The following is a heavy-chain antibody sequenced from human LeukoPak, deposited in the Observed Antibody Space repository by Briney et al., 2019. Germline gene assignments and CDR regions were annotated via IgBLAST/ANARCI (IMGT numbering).Heavy chain of an antibody. Sequence: KPSETLSLTCTVSGGSISSSSYYWGWIRQPPGKGLEWIGSIYYSGSTYYNPSLKSRVTISVDTSKNQFSLKLSSVTAADTAVYYCARTYYDILTGYFPGLGAGSWYFDLWGRGTLVTVSS. J-gene: IGHJ2*01. D-gene: IGHD3-9*01. CDR1: GGSISSSSYY. V-gene: IGHV4-39*01. CDR3: ARTYYDILTGYFPGLGAGSWYFDL. CDR2: IYYSGST.